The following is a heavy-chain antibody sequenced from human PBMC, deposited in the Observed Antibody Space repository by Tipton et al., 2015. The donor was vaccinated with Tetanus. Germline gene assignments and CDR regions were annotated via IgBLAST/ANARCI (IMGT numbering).Heavy chain of an antibody. Sequence: GLVKPSETLSLTCTVSGGSLNTFYWNWIRQPAGKGLEWIGRVYSRGSTNYNPSLKSRVTMSIDASKNQFSLGLTSVTAADTAVYYCARDFRERSGTYYSYYYTMDVWGQGTTVTVSS. CDR1: GGSLNTFY. D-gene: IGHD1-26*01. CDR3: ARDFRERSGTYYSYYYTMDV. V-gene: IGHV4-4*07. CDR2: VYSRGST. J-gene: IGHJ6*02.